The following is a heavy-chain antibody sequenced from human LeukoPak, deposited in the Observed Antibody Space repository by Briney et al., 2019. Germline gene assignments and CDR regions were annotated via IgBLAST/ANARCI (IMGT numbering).Heavy chain of an antibody. D-gene: IGHD3-3*01. CDR1: GFTVSSNY. CDR2: IYSGGST. V-gene: IGHV3-66*01. J-gene: IGHJ5*02. Sequence: PGGSLRLSCAASGFTVSSNYMSWVRQAPGKGLEWVSVIYSGGSTYYADSVKGRFTISRDNAKNSLYLQMNSLRAEDTAVYYCARDLRFLEPSEWFDPWGQGTLVTVSS. CDR3: ARDLRFLEPSEWFDP.